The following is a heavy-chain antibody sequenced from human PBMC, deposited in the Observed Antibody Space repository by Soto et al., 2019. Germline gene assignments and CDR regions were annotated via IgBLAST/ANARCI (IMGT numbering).Heavy chain of an antibody. CDR3: AREGSYSAYNFAHGIQLWSFDF. CDR1: GGSINTFY. V-gene: IGHV4-4*07. CDR2: IFSSGST. D-gene: IGHD5-12*01. J-gene: IGHJ4*02. Sequence: SETLSLTCTVSGGSINTFYWSWVRQPAGKGLEWIGRIFSSGSTSFDPSLESRVAMSVDTSKNHFSLNLSSATAADMAVYYCAREGSYSAYNFAHGIQLWSFDFWGQGALVTVSS.